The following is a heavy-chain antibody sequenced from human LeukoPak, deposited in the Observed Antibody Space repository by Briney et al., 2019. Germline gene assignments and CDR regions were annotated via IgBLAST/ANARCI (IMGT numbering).Heavy chain of an antibody. Sequence: SETLSLTCTVSGGSISSGGYYWSWIRQHPGKGLEWIGYIYYSGSTYYNPSLKSRVTISVDTSKNQFSLKLSSVTAADTAVYYCARGGVGRAAAGLGDFDYWGQGTLVTVSS. V-gene: IGHV4-31*03. J-gene: IGHJ4*02. CDR3: ARGGVGRAAAGLGDFDY. CDR1: GGSISSGGYY. D-gene: IGHD6-13*01. CDR2: IYYSGST.